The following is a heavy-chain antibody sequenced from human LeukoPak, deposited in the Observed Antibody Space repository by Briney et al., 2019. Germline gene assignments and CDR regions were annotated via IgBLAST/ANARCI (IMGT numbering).Heavy chain of an antibody. V-gene: IGHV1-46*01. CDR2: INPSGGST. J-gene: IGHJ2*01. CDR1: GYTFTSYH. Sequence: ASVKVSCKASGYTFTSYHMHWVRQAPGQGLEWMGIINPSGGSTSYAQKFQGRVTMTRDTSTSTVYMELSSLRSEDTAVYYCARDRDSSTTAHWYFDLWGRGTLVTVSS. D-gene: IGHD2-2*01. CDR3: ARDRDSSTTAHWYFDL.